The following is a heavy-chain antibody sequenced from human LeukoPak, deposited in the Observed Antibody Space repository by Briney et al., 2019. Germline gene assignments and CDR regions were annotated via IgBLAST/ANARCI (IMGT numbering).Heavy chain of an antibody. CDR2: ISGSCGRT. Sequence: GGSLRLSCAASGFTFSSYAMSWVRQAPGKGLEWVSAISGSCGRTYYADSVKGRFTISRDNSKNTLYLKTNSLRAEDTAVYYCAKDSRSSTFDYWGQGTLVTVSS. J-gene: IGHJ4*02. CDR3: AKDSRSSTFDY. CDR1: GFTFSSYA. V-gene: IGHV3-23*01. D-gene: IGHD6-13*01.